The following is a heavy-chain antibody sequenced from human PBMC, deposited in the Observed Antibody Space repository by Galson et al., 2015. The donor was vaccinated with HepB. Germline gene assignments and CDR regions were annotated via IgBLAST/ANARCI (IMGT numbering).Heavy chain of an antibody. J-gene: IGHJ2*01. D-gene: IGHD3-3*01. CDR3: AREKSETSGATSARYFDL. CDR1: GFTFSSYS. Sequence: SLRLSCAASGFTFSSYSMNWVRQAPGKGLVWVSRISADGNITTYVDSVKGRFTISRDNAKNMLFLQMNGLRVDDTAVYFCAREKSETSGATSARYFDLWGRGTFVTVSS. V-gene: IGHV3-74*01. CDR2: ISADGNIT.